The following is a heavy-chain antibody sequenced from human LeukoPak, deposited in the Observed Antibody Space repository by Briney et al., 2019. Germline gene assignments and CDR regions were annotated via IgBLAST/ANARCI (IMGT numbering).Heavy chain of an antibody. Sequence: ASVKVSCKASGYPFTSYDINWVRQATGQGLEWIGWMNPNSGNTGYAQKFQGRVTVTRNTAISTAYMELSSLRSEDTAIYYCAIDYGGNSGWFDPWGQGTLVTVSS. J-gene: IGHJ5*02. V-gene: IGHV1-8*03. CDR2: MNPNSGNT. D-gene: IGHD4-23*01. CDR3: AIDYGGNSGWFDP. CDR1: GYPFTSYD.